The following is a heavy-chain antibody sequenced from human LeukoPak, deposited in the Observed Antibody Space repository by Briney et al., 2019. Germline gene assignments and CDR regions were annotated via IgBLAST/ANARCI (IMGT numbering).Heavy chain of an antibody. V-gene: IGHV5-51*01. CDR3: ARQGQQLFGYFDL. D-gene: IGHD6-13*01. CDR1: GYSFTSYW. CDR2: IYPGDSDT. J-gene: IGHJ2*01. Sequence: GESLKISCKGSGYSFTSYWIAWVRQMRGKGLEWMGIIYPGDSDTRYSPSFQGQVTISADKSITTAYLQWSSLKASDTAIYYCARQGQQLFGYFDLWGRGTLVTVSS.